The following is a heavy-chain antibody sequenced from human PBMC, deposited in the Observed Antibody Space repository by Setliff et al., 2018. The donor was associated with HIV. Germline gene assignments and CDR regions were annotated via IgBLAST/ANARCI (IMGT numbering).Heavy chain of an antibody. J-gene: IGHJ4*02. CDR3: AMAVIFDY. Sequence: SETLSLTCTVSGGSISSSSYYWGWIRQPPGKGLEWIGSIYYSGSTNYNPSLKSRVTMSIDTSRNQFSLKLTSVTAADTAVYCCAMAVIFDYWGQGTLVTVSS. V-gene: IGHV4-39*07. D-gene: IGHD6-19*01. CDR2: IYYSGST. CDR1: GGSISSSSYY.